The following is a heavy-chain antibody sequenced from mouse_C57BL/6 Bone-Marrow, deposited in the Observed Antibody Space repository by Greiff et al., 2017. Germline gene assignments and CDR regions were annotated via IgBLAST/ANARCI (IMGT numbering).Heavy chain of an antibody. CDR1: GYTFTSYR. Sequence: QVQLQQPGAELVRPGSSVKLSCKASGYTFTSYRMHWVKQRPIQGLEWIGNIDPSDSETHYNQKFKDKATLTVDKSSSTAYMQLSSLTSEDAAVYYCAMLRFDYWGQGTTLTVSS. V-gene: IGHV1-52*01. D-gene: IGHD1-1*01. CDR3: AMLRFDY. J-gene: IGHJ2*01. CDR2: IDPSDSET.